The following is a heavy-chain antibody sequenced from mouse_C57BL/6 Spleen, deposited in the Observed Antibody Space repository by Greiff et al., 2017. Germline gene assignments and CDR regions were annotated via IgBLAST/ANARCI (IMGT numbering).Heavy chain of an antibody. CDR1: GYTFTSYW. J-gene: IGHJ4*01. V-gene: IGHV1-55*01. CDR2: IYPGSGST. D-gene: IGHD5-1*01. CDR3: AREESTPDY. Sequence: QVKLKQPGAELVKPGASVKMSCKASGYTFTSYWITWVKQRPGQGLEWIGDIYPGSGSTNYNEKFKSKATLTVDTSSSTAYMQLSSLTSEDSAVYYCAREESTPDYWGQGTSVTVSS.